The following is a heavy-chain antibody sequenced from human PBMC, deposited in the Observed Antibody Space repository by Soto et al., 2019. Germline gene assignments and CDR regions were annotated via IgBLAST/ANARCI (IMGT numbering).Heavy chain of an antibody. CDR2: MSACDGQT. J-gene: IGHJ4*02. D-gene: IGHD3-22*01. Sequence: QVQLVQSGAEVKKPGASVRVSCKASGDGFSNYGFSWVRQAPGQGLEWMGWMSACDGQTNYTKKFQGRVTMTTDTSSRTAYMELRSLRSDDTAVYYCARVWYYDSSGYYAFDYWGLGTLVTVSS. CDR1: GDGFSNYG. V-gene: IGHV1-18*01. CDR3: ARVWYYDSSGYYAFDY.